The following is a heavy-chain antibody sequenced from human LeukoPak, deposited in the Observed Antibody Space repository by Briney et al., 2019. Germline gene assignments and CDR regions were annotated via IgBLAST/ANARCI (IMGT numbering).Heavy chain of an antibody. CDR1: GFTFTNYG. J-gene: IGHJ5*02. V-gene: IGHV1-18*01. D-gene: IGHD3-3*01. CDR2: INTDNGDT. CDR3: ARDAWGETYYDFWSGYYTGPPNWFDP. Sequence: ASVKVSCKASGFTFTNYGLSWVRQAPGQGLEWMGWINTDNGDTNYAQRVQGRVTMTTDTSTSTAYMELRSLRSDDTAVYYCARDAWGETYYDFWSGYYTGPPNWFDPWGQGTLVTVSS.